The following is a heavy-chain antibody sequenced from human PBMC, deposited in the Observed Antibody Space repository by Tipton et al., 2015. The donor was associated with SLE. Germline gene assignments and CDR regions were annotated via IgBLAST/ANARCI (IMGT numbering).Heavy chain of an antibody. D-gene: IGHD3-22*01. CDR3: ARAGYDSSGYYLDY. V-gene: IGHV3-33*01. J-gene: IGHJ4*02. CDR1: GFTFSSYG. CDR2: IWYDGSNK. Sequence: RSLRLSCAASGFTFSSYGMHWVRQAPGKGLEWVAVIWYDGSNKYYADSVKGRFTISRDNSKNTLYLQMNSLRAEDTAVYYCARAGYDSSGYYLDYWGQGTLVTVSS.